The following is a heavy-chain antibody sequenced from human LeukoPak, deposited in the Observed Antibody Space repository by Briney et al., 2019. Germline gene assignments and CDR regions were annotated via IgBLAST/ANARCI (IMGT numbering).Heavy chain of an antibody. D-gene: IGHD6-13*01. CDR1: GYTLTELS. CDR3: ATGGRYSSSWSDY. V-gene: IGHV1-24*01. Sequence: ASVKVSCKVSGYTLTELSMHWVRQAPGKGLERMGGFDPEDGETIYAQKFQGRVTMTEDTSTDTAYMELSSLRSEDTAVYYCATGGRYSSSWSDYWGQGTLVTVSS. CDR2: FDPEDGET. J-gene: IGHJ4*02.